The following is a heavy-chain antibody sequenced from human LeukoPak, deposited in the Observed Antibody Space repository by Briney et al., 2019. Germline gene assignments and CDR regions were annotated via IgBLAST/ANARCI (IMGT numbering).Heavy chain of an antibody. CDR3: ARVSVGATKLAYFDY. CDR1: GYTFTSYY. J-gene: IGHJ4*02. Sequence: ASVKVSCKASGYTFTSYYMHWVRQAPGQGLEWMGIINPSGGSTSYAQKFQGRVTMTRDMSTSTVYMELSSLRSEDTAVYYCARVSVGATKLAYFDYWGQGTLVTVSS. D-gene: IGHD1-26*01. V-gene: IGHV1-46*01. CDR2: INPSGGST.